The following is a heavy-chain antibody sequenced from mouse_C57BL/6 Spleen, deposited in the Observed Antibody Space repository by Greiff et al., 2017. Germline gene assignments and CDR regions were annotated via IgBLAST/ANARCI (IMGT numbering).Heavy chain of an antibody. J-gene: IGHJ4*01. D-gene: IGHD2-4*01. CDR2: IRLKSDNYAT. Sequence: EVKLEESGGGLVQPGGSMKLSCVASGFTFSNYWMNWVRQSPEKGLEWVAQIRLKSDNYATHYAESVKGRFTISRDDSKSSVYLQMNNLRAEDTGIYYCTGLWDYDDAMDYWGQGTSVTVSS. CDR1: GFTFSNYW. CDR3: TGLWDYDDAMDY. V-gene: IGHV6-3*01.